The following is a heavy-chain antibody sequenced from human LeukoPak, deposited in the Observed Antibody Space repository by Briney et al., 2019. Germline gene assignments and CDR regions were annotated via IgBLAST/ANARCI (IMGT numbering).Heavy chain of an antibody. J-gene: IGHJ6*03. D-gene: IGHD4-23*01. Sequence: EPSETLSLTCIVSGGSISSGSYYWSWIRQPAGKGLEWIGRVFTSGSTDYNPSFKSRVTISVDTSKNQFSLKLSSVTAADTAVYYCARKTVVNYYYYYYYMDVWGKGTTVTVSS. V-gene: IGHV4-61*02. CDR2: VFTSGST. CDR1: GGSISSGSYY. CDR3: ARKTVVNYYYYYYYMDV.